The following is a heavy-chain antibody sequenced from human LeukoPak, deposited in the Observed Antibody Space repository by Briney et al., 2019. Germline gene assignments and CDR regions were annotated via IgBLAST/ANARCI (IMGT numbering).Heavy chain of an antibody. J-gene: IGHJ4*02. V-gene: IGHV3-33*01. CDR2: IWYDGSKK. D-gene: IGHD3-16*01. CDR3: ARVWGMGYTADY. CDR1: GFTFSSHG. Sequence: GTSLRLSCAASGFTFSSHGMHWVRQAPGQGLERVAVIWYDGSKKYYCDSVKGRFAISRDDSRNTLYLQMESRRVEDTAVYYCARVWGMGYTADYWGQGTLVTVSS.